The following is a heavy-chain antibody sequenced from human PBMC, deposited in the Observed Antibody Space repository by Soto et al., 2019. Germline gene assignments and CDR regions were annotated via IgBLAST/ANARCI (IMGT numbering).Heavy chain of an antibody. CDR2: ISYDGSNK. J-gene: IGHJ4*02. V-gene: IGHV3-30*18. CDR1: GFTFSSYG. Sequence: QPGGSLRLSCAASGFTFSSYGMHWVRQAPGKGLEWVAVISYDGSNKYYADSVKGRFTISRDNSKNTLYLQMNSLRAEDTAVYYCAKAPPIPPDYWGQGTLVTVSS. CDR3: AKAPPIPPDY.